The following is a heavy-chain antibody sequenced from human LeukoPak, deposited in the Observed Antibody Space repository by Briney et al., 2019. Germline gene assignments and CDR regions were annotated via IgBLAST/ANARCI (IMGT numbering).Heavy chain of an antibody. J-gene: IGHJ1*01. Sequence: GGSLRLSCAASGFTVSSNYMSWVRQAPGKGLEGGSVIYSGGSTYYADSVKGRFTISRDNSKNTLYLQMNSLRAEDTAVYYCARDRPAYCGGDCYAEYFQHWGQGTLVTVSS. CDR1: GFTVSSNY. CDR3: ARDRPAYCGGDCYAEYFQH. CDR2: IYSGGST. D-gene: IGHD2-21*02. V-gene: IGHV3-66*01.